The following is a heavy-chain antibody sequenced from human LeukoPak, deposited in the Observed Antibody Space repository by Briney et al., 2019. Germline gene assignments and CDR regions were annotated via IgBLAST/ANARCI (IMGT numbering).Heavy chain of an antibody. CDR1: GFSISSGYY. CDR3: ARDYDILTGYDY. D-gene: IGHD3-9*01. Sequence: SETLSLTCTVTGFSISSGYYWGWIRQPPGKGLEWIGSIYLGRTTDYNPSLKSQVTISIDTSKNQFSLKLSSVTAADTAVYYCARDYDILTGYDYWGQGTLVTVSS. V-gene: IGHV4-38-2*02. CDR2: IYLGRTT. J-gene: IGHJ4*02.